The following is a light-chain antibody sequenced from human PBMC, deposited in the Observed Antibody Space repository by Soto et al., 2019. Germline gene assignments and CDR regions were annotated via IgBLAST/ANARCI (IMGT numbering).Light chain of an antibody. V-gene: IGKV1-39*01. J-gene: IGKJ4*01. CDR1: ENIDNY. Sequence: DIQMTQSPSSLSASLGDRVTITCRASENIDNYLNWYQHKPGKAPKLLIYATSTLQSGVPARFSGSGSGTEFTLTISCLQAEDVATYFCQESYRTPAVSFGGGTKVEIK. CDR2: ATS. CDR3: QESYRTPAVS.